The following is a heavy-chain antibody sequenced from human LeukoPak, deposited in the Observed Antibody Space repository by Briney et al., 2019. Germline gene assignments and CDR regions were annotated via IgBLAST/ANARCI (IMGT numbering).Heavy chain of an antibody. CDR3: AKWMVRRDFWSGAFDI. CDR2: ISGSGYNS. J-gene: IGHJ3*02. Sequence: PGGSLRLSCAASGFTVSSNYMSWVRQAPGKGLEWVSAISGSGYNSYHADSVKGRFTISRDNSKNTLFLQMNSLRAEDTAIYYCAKWMVRRDFWSGAFDIWGQGTMVTV. CDR1: GFTVSSNY. V-gene: IGHV3-23*01. D-gene: IGHD3-3*01.